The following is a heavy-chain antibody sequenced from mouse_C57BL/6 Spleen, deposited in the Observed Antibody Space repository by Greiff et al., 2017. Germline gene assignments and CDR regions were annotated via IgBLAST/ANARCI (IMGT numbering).Heavy chain of an antibody. J-gene: IGHJ2*01. CDR1: GYTFTDYY. Sequence: VQLQQSGPELVKPGASVKISCKVSGYTFTDYYMNWVKQSHGKSLEWIGDINPNNGGTSYNQKFKGKATLTVDKSSSTAYMELRSLTSEDSAVYYCARRGSFDYWGQGTTLTVSS. V-gene: IGHV1-26*01. CDR3: ARRGSFDY. CDR2: INPNNGGT.